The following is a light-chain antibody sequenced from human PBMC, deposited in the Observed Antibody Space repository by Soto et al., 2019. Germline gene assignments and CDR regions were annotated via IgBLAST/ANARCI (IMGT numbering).Light chain of an antibody. J-gene: IGKJ5*01. Sequence: AIRMTQSPSSFSASTGDRVTITCRASQGISSYLAWYQQKPGKAPKLLIYAASTLQSGVPSRFSGSGSGTDFTLTISCLQSADFATYYCQQYYSYLITFGQGTRLEIK. V-gene: IGKV1-8*01. CDR3: QQYYSYLIT. CDR1: QGISSY. CDR2: AAS.